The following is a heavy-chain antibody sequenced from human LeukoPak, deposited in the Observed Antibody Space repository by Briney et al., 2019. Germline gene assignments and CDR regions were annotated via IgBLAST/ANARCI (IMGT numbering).Heavy chain of an antibody. CDR1: GFTFSSYW. CDR2: INSDGSST. J-gene: IGHJ4*02. Sequence: QTGGSLRLSCAASGFTFSSYWMHWVRQAPGKGLVWVSRINSDGSSTSYADSVKGRFTISRDNAKSTLYLQMNSLRAEDTAVYYCARDPEQTADGDHYWGQGTLVTVSS. D-gene: IGHD1-14*01. V-gene: IGHV3-74*01. CDR3: ARDPEQTADGDHY.